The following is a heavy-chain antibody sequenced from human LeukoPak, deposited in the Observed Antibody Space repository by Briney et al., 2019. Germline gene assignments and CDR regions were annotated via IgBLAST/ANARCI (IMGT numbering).Heavy chain of an antibody. CDR1: RLTFKNYA. CDR3: SKDPVQHGNGLYWFDP. D-gene: IGHD1-1*01. V-gene: IGHV3-23*01. Sequence: SGPTLGHSGASSRLTFKNYAGRWIRQTPVKGLDWISAISASGAKTYYADSVKGRFTISRDNSRNTLYLQMTSLRVEDTAVYYCSKDPVQHGNGLYWFDPWGQGTVVTVSS. J-gene: IGHJ5*02. CDR2: ISASGAKT.